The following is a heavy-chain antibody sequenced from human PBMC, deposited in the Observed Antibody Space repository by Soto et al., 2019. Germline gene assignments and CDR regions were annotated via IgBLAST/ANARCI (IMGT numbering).Heavy chain of an antibody. J-gene: IGHJ6*02. CDR1: GGSISSGGYS. CDR3: ARVRGAYYYGMDV. Sequence: TSETLSLTCAVSGGSISSGGYSWSWIRQPPGKGLEWIGYIYHSGSTYYNPSLKSRVTISVDRSKNQFSLKLSSVTAADTAVYYCARVRGAYYYGMDVWGQGTTVTVSS. D-gene: IGHD1-26*01. CDR2: IYHSGST. V-gene: IGHV4-30-2*01.